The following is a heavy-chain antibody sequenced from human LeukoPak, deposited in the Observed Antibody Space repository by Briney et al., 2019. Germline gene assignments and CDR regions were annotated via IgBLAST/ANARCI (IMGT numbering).Heavy chain of an antibody. CDR3: AKEIGYSSSWYYFDY. CDR2: ISSSGSTI. D-gene: IGHD6-13*01. V-gene: IGHV3-48*03. Sequence: GGSLRLSCAASGFTFSSYEMNWVRQAPGKGLEWVSYISSSGSTIYYADSVKGRFTISRDNAKNSLYLQMNSLRAEDTAVYYCAKEIGYSSSWYYFDYWGQGTLVTVSS. CDR1: GFTFSSYE. J-gene: IGHJ4*02.